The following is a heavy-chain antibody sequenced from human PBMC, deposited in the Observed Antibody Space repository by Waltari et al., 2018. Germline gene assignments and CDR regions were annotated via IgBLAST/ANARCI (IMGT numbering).Heavy chain of an antibody. J-gene: IGHJ5*02. CDR1: GSTFTDSV. CDR2: INPKSGAT. V-gene: IGHV1-2*06. CDR3: ARHIDSIRSA. D-gene: IGHD2-21*01. Sequence: QVQLVQSGAEVQKPGASVKVYCNASGSTFTDSVIDWVRHAPGQGLEWMGRINPKSGATTYPQKLQGRITMTRDTSIGTAYMELGSVTSDDTALYYCARHIDSIRSAWGQGTLVTVSS.